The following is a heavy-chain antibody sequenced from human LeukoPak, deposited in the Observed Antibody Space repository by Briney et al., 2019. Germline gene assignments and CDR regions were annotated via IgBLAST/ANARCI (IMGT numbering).Heavy chain of an antibody. J-gene: IGHJ4*02. CDR1: GFIVSSDY. CDR3: TRWRSGTSD. D-gene: IGHD4-23*01. CDR2: TRNKANNYAT. Sequence: HPGGSLRLSCAVSGFIVSSDYMSWVRQAPGEGLEWVGHTRNKANNYATEYAASVKGRFTISRDDSRNSVYLQMNSLRTEDTAVYYCTRWRSGTSDWGQGTLVTVSS. V-gene: IGHV3-72*01.